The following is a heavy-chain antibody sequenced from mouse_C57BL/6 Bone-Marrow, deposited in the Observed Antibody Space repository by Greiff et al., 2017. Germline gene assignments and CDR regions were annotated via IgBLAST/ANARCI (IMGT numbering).Heavy chain of an antibody. J-gene: IGHJ3*01. CDR2: ISSGGSYT. CDR1: GFTFSSYG. CDR3: ARPDLAWFAY. V-gene: IGHV5-6*02. Sequence: VKLMESGGDLVKPGGSLKLSCAASGFTFSSYGMSWVRQTPDTRLEWVATISSGGSYTYYPASVKGRFTISRDNAKNTLYLQMSSLKSEDTAMYYCARPDLAWFAYWGQGTLVTVSA.